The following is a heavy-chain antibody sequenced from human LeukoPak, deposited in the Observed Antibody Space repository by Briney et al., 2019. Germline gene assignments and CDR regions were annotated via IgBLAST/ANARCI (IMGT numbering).Heavy chain of an antibody. J-gene: IGHJ4*02. CDR3: AREAAVAGRGGFDY. Sequence: SETLSLTCTVSGGSISSYYWSWIRQPPGKGLEWIGYIYYSGGTNYNPSLKSRVTISVDTSKNQFSLKLSSVTAADTAVYYCAREAAVAGRGGFDYWGQGTLVTVS. V-gene: IGHV4-59*01. CDR2: IYYSGGT. CDR1: GGSISSYY. D-gene: IGHD6-19*01.